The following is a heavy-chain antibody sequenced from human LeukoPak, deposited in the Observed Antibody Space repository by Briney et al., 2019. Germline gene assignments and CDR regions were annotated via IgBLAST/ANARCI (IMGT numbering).Heavy chain of an antibody. Sequence: GGSLRLSCAASGFTFSSYSMNWVRQAPGKGLERVASISSSSTYIYYADSVKGRFTISRDNAKNSLYLQMNSLRAEGTAVYYCARDRGTVTTKFDYWGQGPLVTVSS. CDR3: ARDRGTVTTKFDY. V-gene: IGHV3-21*01. J-gene: IGHJ4*02. D-gene: IGHD4-17*01. CDR1: GFTFSSYS. CDR2: ISSSSTYI.